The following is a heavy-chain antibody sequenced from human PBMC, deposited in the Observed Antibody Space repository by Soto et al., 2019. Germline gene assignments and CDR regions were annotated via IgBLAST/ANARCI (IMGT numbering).Heavy chain of an antibody. CDR3: ARVAELGYCSGGSCPYYYYGMDV. CDR2: IYYSGST. Sequence: PSETLSLTCTVSGGSISSYYWSWIRQPPGKGLEWIGYIYYSGSTNYNPSLKSRVTISVDTSKNQFSLKLSSVTAADTAVYYCARVAELGYCSGGSCPYYYYGMDVWGQGTTVTVSS. V-gene: IGHV4-59*12. J-gene: IGHJ6*02. CDR1: GGSISSYY. D-gene: IGHD2-15*01.